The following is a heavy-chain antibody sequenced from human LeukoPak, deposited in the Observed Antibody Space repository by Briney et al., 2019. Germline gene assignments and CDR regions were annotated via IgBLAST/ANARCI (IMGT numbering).Heavy chain of an antibody. J-gene: IGHJ4*02. V-gene: IGHV3-23*01. D-gene: IGHD3-3*01. CDR2: ISGSSIIT. CDR3: ARANYDFWSGYNLDY. Sequence: GGSLRLSCAASGFTFSTYAMSWVRQAPGKGLEWVSTISGSSIITYYADSVKGRFTISRDNSKNTLYLQMNSLRAEDTAVYYCARANYDFWSGYNLDYWGQGTLVTVSS. CDR1: GFTFSTYA.